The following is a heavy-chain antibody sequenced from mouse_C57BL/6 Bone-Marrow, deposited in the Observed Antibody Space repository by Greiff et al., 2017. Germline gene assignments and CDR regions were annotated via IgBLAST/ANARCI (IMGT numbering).Heavy chain of an antibody. CDR1: GFTFSSYA. V-gene: IGHV5-4*01. CDR2: ISDGGSYT. Sequence: EVKLVESGGGLVKPGGSLKLSCAASGFTFSSYAMSWVRQTPEKRPEWVATISDGGSYTYYPDNVKGRFTISRDNAKNNLYLQMSHLKSEDTAMYYCARDSDPYRGIWYWGQGTSVTVSS. CDR3: ARDSDPYRGIWY. J-gene: IGHJ4*01. D-gene: IGHD1-1*02.